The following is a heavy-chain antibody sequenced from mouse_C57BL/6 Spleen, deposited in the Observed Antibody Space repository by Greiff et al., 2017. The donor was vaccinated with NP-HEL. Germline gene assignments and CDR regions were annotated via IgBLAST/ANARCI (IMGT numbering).Heavy chain of an antibody. CDR2: IHPNSGST. Sequence: VQLQQPGAELVKPGASVKLSCKASGYTFTSYWMHWVKQRPGQGLEWIGMIHPNSGSTNYNEKFKSKATLTVDKSSSTAYMQLSSLTSEDSAVYYCAREMYCYGSSDYNAMDNWGQGASDTVSS. J-gene: IGHJ4*01. CDR3: AREMYCYGSSDYNAMDN. D-gene: IGHD1-1*01. CDR1: GYTFTSYW. V-gene: IGHV1-64*01.